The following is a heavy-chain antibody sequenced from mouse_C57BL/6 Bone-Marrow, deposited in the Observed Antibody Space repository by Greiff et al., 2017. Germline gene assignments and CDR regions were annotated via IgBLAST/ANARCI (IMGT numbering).Heavy chain of an antibody. J-gene: IGHJ1*03. V-gene: IGHV1-52*01. CDR3: ATYPYWYFDV. CDR1: GYTFTSYW. D-gene: IGHD2-10*01. CDR2: IDPSDSET. Sequence: VQLQQPGAELVRPGSSVKLSCKASGYTFTSYWMHWVKQRPIQGLEWIGNIDPSDSETHYNQKFKDKATLTVDKSSSTAYMQLRSLTSEDSAVSYCATYPYWYFDVWGTGTTVTVSS.